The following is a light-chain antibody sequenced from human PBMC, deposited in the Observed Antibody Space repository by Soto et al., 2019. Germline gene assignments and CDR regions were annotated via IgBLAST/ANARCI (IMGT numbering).Light chain of an antibody. V-gene: IGKV3D-15*01. CDR2: GAS. CDR3: QQYSSGPPLT. Sequence: EVVMTQSPATLSVSPGEGVTLSCRASQGIGDTLAWYQHKPGQTPRLLIYGASSRATGIPDRFSGSGSGTEFTLTISRLQSEDFAVYYCQQYSSGPPLTFGGGTKVDIK. CDR1: QGIGDT. J-gene: IGKJ4*01.